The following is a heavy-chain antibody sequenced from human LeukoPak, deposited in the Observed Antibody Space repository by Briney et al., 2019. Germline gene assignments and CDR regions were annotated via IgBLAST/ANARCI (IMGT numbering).Heavy chain of an antibody. CDR3: ATNYYDRSGYPYYFDY. Sequence: GGSLRLSCAASGFTFSSYAMSWVRQPPGKGLEWVSSISGSGITTYYADSVKGRFTISRDKSKNTLYLQMNSLRAEDTAVYYCATNYYDRSGYPYYFDYWGQGTLVTVSS. CDR2: ISGSGITT. J-gene: IGHJ4*02. D-gene: IGHD3-22*01. CDR1: GFTFSSYA. V-gene: IGHV3-23*01.